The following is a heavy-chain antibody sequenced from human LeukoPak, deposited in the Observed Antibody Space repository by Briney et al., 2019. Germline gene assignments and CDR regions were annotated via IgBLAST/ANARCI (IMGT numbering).Heavy chain of an antibody. V-gene: IGHV3-48*02. CDR2: ITASGTAM. Sequence: GGSLRLSCTASGFTFGDYAMSWFRQAPGKGLEWVSHITASGTAMFYADSVKGRFTISRDNAKNSLYLQMNSLRDEDTAVYYCASSGSYRFDYWGQGTLVTVSS. CDR3: ASSGSYRFDY. D-gene: IGHD1-26*01. CDR1: GFTFGDYA. J-gene: IGHJ4*02.